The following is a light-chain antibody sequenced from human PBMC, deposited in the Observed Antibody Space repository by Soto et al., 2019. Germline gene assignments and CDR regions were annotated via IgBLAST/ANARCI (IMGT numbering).Light chain of an antibody. CDR2: DAS. Sequence: EIVLTQSPATLSLSPGERATLSCRASQSVSNYLAWYQQKPGQAPRLLISDASNRATGIPVRFSGSGSGTDFTLTIRSLEAEDSAVYYCQQRSNWPSITFGQGTRLEIK. V-gene: IGKV3-11*01. J-gene: IGKJ5*01. CDR3: QQRSNWPSIT. CDR1: QSVSNY.